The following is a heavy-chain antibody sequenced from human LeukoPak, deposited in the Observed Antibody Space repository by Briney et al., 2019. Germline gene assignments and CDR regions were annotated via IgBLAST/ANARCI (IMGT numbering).Heavy chain of an antibody. CDR1: GYSFTSYW. D-gene: IGHD6-13*01. Sequence: GGSLKISCKGSGYSFTSYWIGWVRPMPGKGLEWMGIIYPGDSDTRYSPSFQGQVTISDDKSIRTAYLQWSSLKASDTAMYYCAMSSSSREVYYFDYWGQGTLVTVSS. J-gene: IGHJ4*02. V-gene: IGHV5-51*01. CDR2: IYPGDSDT. CDR3: AMSSSSREVYYFDY.